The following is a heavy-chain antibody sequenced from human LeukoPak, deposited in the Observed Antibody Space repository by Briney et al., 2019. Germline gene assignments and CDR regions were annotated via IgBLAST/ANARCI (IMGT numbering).Heavy chain of an antibody. Sequence: GSLRLSCAASGFTFSSYSMNWVRQAPGKGLEWVSYISSSSSTIYYADSVKGRFTISRDNAKNSLYLQMNSLRAEDTALYHCAREKHLVRAFDIWGQGTMVTVSS. V-gene: IGHV3-48*04. CDR2: ISSSSSTI. D-gene: IGHD6-6*01. CDR3: AREKHLVRAFDI. CDR1: GFTFSSYS. J-gene: IGHJ3*02.